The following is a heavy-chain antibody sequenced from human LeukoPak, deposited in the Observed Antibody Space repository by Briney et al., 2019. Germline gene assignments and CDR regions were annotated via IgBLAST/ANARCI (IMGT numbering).Heavy chain of an antibody. CDR1: GGSISGYY. CDR3: ARHFNSGTYPLDS. D-gene: IGHD3-10*01. V-gene: IGHV4-59*01. J-gene: IGHJ4*02. Sequence: SETLSLTCTVSGGSISGYYWGWIRQPPGKGLEYIGWIFYSGSTKYNPSLNSRITISVDTSKNQFSLRLSSVTAADTAVYFCARHFNSGTYPLDSRGQGTLVTVSS. CDR2: IFYSGST.